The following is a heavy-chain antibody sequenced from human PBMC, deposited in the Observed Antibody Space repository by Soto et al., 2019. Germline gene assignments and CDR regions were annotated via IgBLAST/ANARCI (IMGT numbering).Heavy chain of an antibody. Sequence: ASVKVACKASGYTFTSYGMSWVRQAPGQGLEWMGWISAYNGNRIYAQKRQGRVTMTTDTPTSTAYMELRSLSSDETAAYYCARMNSSNHKYFDYWGQGTLVTVSS. CDR3: ARMNSSNHKYFDY. V-gene: IGHV1-18*04. CDR2: ISAYNGNR. CDR1: GYTFTSYG. D-gene: IGHD1-26*01. J-gene: IGHJ4*02.